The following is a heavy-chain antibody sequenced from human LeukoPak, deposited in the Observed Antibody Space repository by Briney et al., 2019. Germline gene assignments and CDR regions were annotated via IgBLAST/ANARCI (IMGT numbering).Heavy chain of an antibody. CDR1: GFTFSTYW. CDR2: IKSDGTIT. V-gene: IGHV3-74*01. Sequence: EAGGSLRLSCAASGFTFSTYWMRWVRQAPGKGLVWVSRIKSDGTITGYADSVKGRFTISRDNAKNTLYLQMNSLRVEDTAVYYCAKSDWFDPWGQGTLVTVSS. J-gene: IGHJ5*02. CDR3: AKSDWFDP.